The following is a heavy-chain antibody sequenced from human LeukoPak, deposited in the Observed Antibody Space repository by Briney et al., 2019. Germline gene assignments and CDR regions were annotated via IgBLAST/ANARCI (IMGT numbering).Heavy chain of an antibody. CDR1: GFTFSSYA. CDR3: ARGRAAAGHYYFDY. J-gene: IGHJ4*02. V-gene: IGHV3-7*01. CDR2: IKQDGSEK. D-gene: IGHD6-13*01. Sequence: GGSLRLSCAASGFTFSSYAMSWVRQAPGKGLEWVANIKQDGSEKYYVDSVKGRFTISRDNAMNSLYLQMNSLRAEDTAVYYCARGRAAAGHYYFDYWGQGTLVTVSS.